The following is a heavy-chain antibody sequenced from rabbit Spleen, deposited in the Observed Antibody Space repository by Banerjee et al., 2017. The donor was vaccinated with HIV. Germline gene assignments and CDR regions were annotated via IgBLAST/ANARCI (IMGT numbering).Heavy chain of an antibody. CDR2: IDPIFDST. Sequence: QEQLKESGGGLVQPGGSLKLSCKASGFDFSSYGVSWVRQAPGKGLEWIGYIDPIFDSTYYASWAKGRFTISKTSSTTVTLQMTSLTAADTATYFCVREVAGKFNLWGPGTLVTVS. CDR3: VREVAGKFNL. V-gene: IGHV1S45*01. D-gene: IGHD4-1*01. J-gene: IGHJ4*01. CDR1: GFDFSSYG.